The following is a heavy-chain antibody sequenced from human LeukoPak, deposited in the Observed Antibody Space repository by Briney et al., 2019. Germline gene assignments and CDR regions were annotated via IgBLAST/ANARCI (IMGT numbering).Heavy chain of an antibody. J-gene: IGHJ6*02. CDR3: AREGYYDSSSYYYGMDV. Sequence: ASVKVSCKASGGTFSSYAIRWVRRAPGQGLEWMGRIIPILGIANYAQKFQGRVTITADKSTSTAYMELSSLRSEDTAVYYCAREGYYDSSSYYYGMDVWGQGTTVTVSS. V-gene: IGHV1-69*04. CDR1: GGTFSSYA. CDR2: IIPILGIA. D-gene: IGHD3-22*01.